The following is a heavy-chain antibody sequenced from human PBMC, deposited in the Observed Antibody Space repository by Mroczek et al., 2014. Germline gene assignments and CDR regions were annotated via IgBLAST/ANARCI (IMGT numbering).Heavy chain of an antibody. CDR3: AIQEDYYDSSGYPLRGFDY. J-gene: IGHJ4*02. D-gene: IGHD3-22*01. CDR1: GYTFTSYY. CDR2: INPSGGST. Sequence: SGAEVKKPGASVKVSCKASGYTFTSYYMHWVRQAPGQGLEWMGIINPSGGSTSYAQKFQGRVTMTRDTSTSTVYMELSSLRSEDTAVYYXAIQEDYYDSSGYPLRGFDYWGQGTLVTVSS. V-gene: IGHV1-46*03.